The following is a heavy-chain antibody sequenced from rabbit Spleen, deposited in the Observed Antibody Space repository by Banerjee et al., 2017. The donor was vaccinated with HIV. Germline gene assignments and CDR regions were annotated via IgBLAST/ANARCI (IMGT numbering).Heavy chain of an antibody. CDR2: IYAGSSGST. Sequence: QSLEESGGDLVKPGASLTLTCTASGFSFNNNYYMCWVRQAPGKGLECIACIYAGSSGSTYYASWAKGRFTISKTSSTTVTLQMTSLTAADTATYFCARDAGSGPYIDGYFSLWGPGTLVTVS. CDR1: GFSFNNNYY. V-gene: IGHV1S40*01. CDR3: ARDAGSGPYIDGYFSL. J-gene: IGHJ4*01. D-gene: IGHD8-1*01.